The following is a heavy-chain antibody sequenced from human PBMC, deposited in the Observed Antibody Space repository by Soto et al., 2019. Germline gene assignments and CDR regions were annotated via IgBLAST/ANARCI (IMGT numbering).Heavy chain of an antibody. Sequence: EVQLVESGGGLVQPGGSLRLSCVASGFTISGYWMDWVRQAPGKGLVWVSRMESDGSYTNYADFVKGRFTVSRDNARNTLYLQMNSLRVDDTAVYYCAMTNSGWGQGTPVTVSS. D-gene: IGHD6-19*01. CDR3: AMTNSG. V-gene: IGHV3-74*01. J-gene: IGHJ4*02. CDR1: GFTISGYW. CDR2: MESDGSYT.